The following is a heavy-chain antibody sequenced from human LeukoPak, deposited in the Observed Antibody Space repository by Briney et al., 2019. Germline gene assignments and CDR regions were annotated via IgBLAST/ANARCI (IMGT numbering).Heavy chain of an antibody. V-gene: IGHV4-31*03. J-gene: IGHJ4*02. D-gene: IGHD6-6*01. Sequence: ASETLSLTCTVSGGSISSGGYYWSWIRQHPGKGLEWIGYVYYSGSTYYNPSLKSRVSISVDTSKNQFSLKLSSVTAADTAVYYCARKSIAARHFNYWGQGTLVTVSS. CDR3: ARKSIAARHFNY. CDR2: VYYSGST. CDR1: GGSISSGGYY.